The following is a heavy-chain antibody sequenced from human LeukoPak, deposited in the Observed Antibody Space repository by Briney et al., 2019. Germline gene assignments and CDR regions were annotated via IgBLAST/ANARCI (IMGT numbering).Heavy chain of an antibody. V-gene: IGHV4-59*11. CDR2: IYYSGTT. J-gene: IGHJ5*02. D-gene: IGHD3-3*01. Sequence: SETLSLTCTVSGGSISSHYWNWIRQPPGKGLEWIGYIYYSGTTNYNPSLKSRVTIPVDTSKNQFSLRLSSVSAADTAVYYCARDPGGHDFWSGAWFDPWGQGTLVTVSS. CDR1: GGSISSHY. CDR3: ARDPGGHDFWSGAWFDP.